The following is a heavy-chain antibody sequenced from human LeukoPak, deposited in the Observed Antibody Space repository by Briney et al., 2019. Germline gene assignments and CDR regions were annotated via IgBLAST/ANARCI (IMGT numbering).Heavy chain of an antibody. J-gene: IGHJ4*02. D-gene: IGHD3-9*01. V-gene: IGHV4-30-4*01. CDR3: ARDRYFIGFDY. CDR2: IYYSGST. Sequence: SQTLSLACSVSGGSVSSGDYYWSWIRQPPGKGLEWIGYIYYSGSTYYNPSLKSRVSISVDTSKNQFSLKLTSVTAADTAVYYCARDRYFIGFDYWGQGTLVTVSS. CDR1: GGSVSSGDYY.